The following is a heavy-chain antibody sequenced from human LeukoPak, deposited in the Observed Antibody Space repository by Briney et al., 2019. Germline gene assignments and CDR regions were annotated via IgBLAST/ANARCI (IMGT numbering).Heavy chain of an antibody. CDR3: ARGFRDSSGRKPDY. V-gene: IGHV1-8*01. D-gene: IGHD3-22*01. Sequence: ASVKVSCKASGYTFTSYDINWMRQATGQGLEWMGWMNPNSGNTGYAQKIQDRVTMTRNTSINTAYMELSSLRSEDMAVYYCARGFRDSSGRKPDYWGQGTLVTVSS. J-gene: IGHJ4*02. CDR2: MNPNSGNT. CDR1: GYTFTSYD.